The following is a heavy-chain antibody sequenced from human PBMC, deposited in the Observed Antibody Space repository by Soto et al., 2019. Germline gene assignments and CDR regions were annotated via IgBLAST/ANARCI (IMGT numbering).Heavy chain of an antibody. Sequence: ASVKVCCKASGYTLTGYYMHWVRQAPGQGLEWMGWINPNSGGTNYAQKFQGRVTMTRDTSTSTAYMELRRLRSDDTAVYYCARVTMIECYESDYWGQGTLVTVSS. CDR2: INPNSGGT. D-gene: IGHD3-22*01. CDR1: GYTLTGYY. J-gene: IGHJ4*02. V-gene: IGHV1-2*02. CDR3: ARVTMIECYESDY.